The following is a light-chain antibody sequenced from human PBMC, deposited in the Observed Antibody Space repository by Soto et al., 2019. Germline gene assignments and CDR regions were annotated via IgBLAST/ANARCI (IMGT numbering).Light chain of an antibody. Sequence: DIQMTQSPSSLSASVGDRVTITCQASQDINNYLNWYQQQPGKAPNLLIYGASNLETGVTSRFSGSGSGTDFTFTISSLQAEDIATYYCQQYNNYPYTFGQGTKLEIK. CDR2: GAS. J-gene: IGKJ2*01. CDR1: QDINNY. V-gene: IGKV1-33*01. CDR3: QQYNNYPYT.